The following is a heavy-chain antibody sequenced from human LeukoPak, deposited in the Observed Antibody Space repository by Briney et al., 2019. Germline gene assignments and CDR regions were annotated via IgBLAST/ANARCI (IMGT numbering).Heavy chain of an antibody. Sequence: PGGSLRLSCASSGFTFSSYAMSWVRQAPGKGLEWVSAISGSGGSTYYADSVKGRLTISRDNSKNTLYLQMNSLRAEDTAVYYCAKDRGDIVVVVAATDLDYWGQGTLVTVSS. V-gene: IGHV3-23*01. D-gene: IGHD2-15*01. CDR2: ISGSGGST. CDR1: GFTFSSYA. J-gene: IGHJ4*02. CDR3: AKDRGDIVVVVAATDLDY.